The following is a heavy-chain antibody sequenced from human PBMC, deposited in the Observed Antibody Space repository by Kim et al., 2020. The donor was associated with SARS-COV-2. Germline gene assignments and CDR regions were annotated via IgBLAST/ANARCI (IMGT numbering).Heavy chain of an antibody. J-gene: IGHJ6*02. CDR1: GFTFSSYA. Sequence: GGSLRLSCAASGFTFSSYAMSWVRQAPGKGLEWVSAISGSGGSTYYADSVKGRFTISRDNSKNTLYLQMNSLRAEDTAVYYCAKAGITIFGVVIINEYYYYGMDVWGQGTTVTVSS. D-gene: IGHD3-3*01. CDR2: ISGSGGST. V-gene: IGHV3-23*01. CDR3: AKAGITIFGVVIINEYYYYGMDV.